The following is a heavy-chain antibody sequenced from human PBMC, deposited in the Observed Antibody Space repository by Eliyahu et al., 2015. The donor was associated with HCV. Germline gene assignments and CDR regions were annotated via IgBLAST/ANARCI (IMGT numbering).Heavy chain of an antibody. D-gene: IGHD6-13*01. V-gene: IGHV4-39*01. CDR3: ARLGLGSSWFY. CDR2: ILYTGNT. J-gene: IGHJ4*02. Sequence: PPGKGLEYIGSILYTGNTHYNPALRSRVIISVDTSKNQFSLNLSSVTAADTAVYYCARLGLGSSWFYWGQGTLVTVSS.